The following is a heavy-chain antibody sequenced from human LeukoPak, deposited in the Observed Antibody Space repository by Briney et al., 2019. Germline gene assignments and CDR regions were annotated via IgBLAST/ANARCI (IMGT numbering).Heavy chain of an antibody. D-gene: IGHD2-15*01. CDR2: INPDGRTT. V-gene: IGHV3-74*01. Sequence: SGGSLRLSCAASGFTFKTYWMHWVRQAPGKGLVWVSLINPDGRTTTYADSVKGRFTISRDNSKNMLYLQMNSLRVEDTAVYYCAHHIYSNYWGQGTLVTVSS. J-gene: IGHJ4*02. CDR1: GFTFKTYW. CDR3: AHHIYSNY.